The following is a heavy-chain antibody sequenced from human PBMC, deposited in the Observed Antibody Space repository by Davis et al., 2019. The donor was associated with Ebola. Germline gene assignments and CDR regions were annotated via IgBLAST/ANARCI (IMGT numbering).Heavy chain of an antibody. CDR3: ATLPGYY. CDR2: ISSSASYK. CDR1: GFTFSVYY. D-gene: IGHD1-26*01. J-gene: IGHJ4*02. Sequence: GGSLRLSCAASGFTFSVYYMSWIRQAPGKGPEWVSSISSSASYKNYADSVKGRFTISRDNAKNTLYLQMNNLRVEDTAVYYCATLPGYYWGQGTLVTVSS. V-gene: IGHV3-11*06.